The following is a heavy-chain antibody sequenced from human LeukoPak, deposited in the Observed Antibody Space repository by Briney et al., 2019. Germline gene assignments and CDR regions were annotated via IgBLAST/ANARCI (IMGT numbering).Heavy chain of an antibody. V-gene: IGHV3-33*01. CDR2: IWYDGSNK. CDR3: ARDGGYLAARPRYYFDY. CDR1: GFTFSSYG. Sequence: GRSLRLSCAASGFTFSSYGMHWVRQAPGKGLEWVAVIWYDGSNKYYADSVKGRFTISRDNSKNTLYLQMNSLRAEDTAVYYRARDGGYLAARPRYYFDYWGQGTLVTVSS. J-gene: IGHJ4*02. D-gene: IGHD6-6*01.